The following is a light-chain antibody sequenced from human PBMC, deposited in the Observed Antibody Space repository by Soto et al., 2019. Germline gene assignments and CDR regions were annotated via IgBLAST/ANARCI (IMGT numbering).Light chain of an antibody. CDR2: AAS. CDR1: QGISSY. V-gene: IGKV1-9*01. CDR3: PQLNSYPRT. Sequence: DIQLTQSPSFLSASVGDRVTITCRASQGISSYLAWYQQKPGKATKRLIYAASTLQSGVPSRFSGSGSGTELTLTISSLQPEDFATYYCPQLNSYPRTFGQGTKVEIK. J-gene: IGKJ1*01.